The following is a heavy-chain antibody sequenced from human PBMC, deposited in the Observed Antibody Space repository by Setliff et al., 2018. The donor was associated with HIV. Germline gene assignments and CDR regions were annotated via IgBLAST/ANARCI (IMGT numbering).Heavy chain of an antibody. V-gene: IGHV3-23*01. CDR2: IGGSGGST. CDR1: GFTFGSYA. D-gene: IGHD3-22*01. CDR3: AKGTYSYDSSGPDY. J-gene: IGHJ4*02. Sequence: PGGSLRLSCAASGFTFGSYAMNWVRQAPGKGLEWVSVIGGSGGSTYYADSVKGRFTISRDNSKNTLYLQMNSLRAEDTAVYYCAKGTYSYDSSGPDYWGQGTLVTVSS.